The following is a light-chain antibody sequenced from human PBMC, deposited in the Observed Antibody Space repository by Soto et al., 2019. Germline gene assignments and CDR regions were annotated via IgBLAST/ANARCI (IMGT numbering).Light chain of an antibody. Sequence: QSALTQPASVSGSPGQSITISCTGTSSDVGGYNYVSWYQQHPGKAPKLMIYEVSNRPSGVSHRFSGSKSGNTASLTISGLQAEEEADYYCSSYTSSSIDYVFGAGTKVTVL. CDR3: SSYTSSSIDYV. CDR1: SSDVGGYNY. CDR2: EVS. J-gene: IGLJ1*01. V-gene: IGLV2-14*01.